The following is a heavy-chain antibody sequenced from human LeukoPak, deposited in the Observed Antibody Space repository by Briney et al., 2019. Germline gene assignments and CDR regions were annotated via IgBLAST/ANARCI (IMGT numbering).Heavy chain of an antibody. J-gene: IGHJ4*02. CDR1: GGSISSSSYY. V-gene: IGHV4-39*01. CDR2: IYYSGST. Sequence: SETLSLTCTVSGGSISSSSYYWGWIRQPPGKGLEWIGSIYYSGSTYYNPSLKSRVTISVDTSKNQFSLKLSSVTAADTAVYYCARLWGYYDSSGYYHRLGRFDYWGQGTLVTVSS. D-gene: IGHD3-22*01. CDR3: ARLWGYYDSSGYYHRLGRFDY.